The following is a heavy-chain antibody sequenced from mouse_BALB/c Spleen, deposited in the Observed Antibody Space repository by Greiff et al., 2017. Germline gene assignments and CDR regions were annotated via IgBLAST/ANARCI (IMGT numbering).Heavy chain of an antibody. CDR3: ARGDYYGSSYVFDY. CDR1: GFTFSSYT. Sequence: EVQLVESGGGLVQPGGSLKLSCAASGFTFSSYTMSWVRQTPEKRLEWVAYISNGGGSTYYPDTVKGRFTISRDNAKNTLYLQMSSLKSEDTAMYYCARGDYYGSSYVFDYWGQGTTLTVSS. D-gene: IGHD1-1*01. J-gene: IGHJ2*01. CDR2: ISNGGGST. V-gene: IGHV5-12-2*01.